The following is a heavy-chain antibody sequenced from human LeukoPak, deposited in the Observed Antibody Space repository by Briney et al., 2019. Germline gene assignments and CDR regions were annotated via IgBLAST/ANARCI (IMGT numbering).Heavy chain of an antibody. J-gene: IGHJ6*02. CDR1: GGTFSSYA. D-gene: IGHD6-19*01. CDR3: ARDRGIAVAANYYYYGMDV. CDR2: IIPIFGTA. Sequence: ASVKVSCTASGGTFSSYAISWVRQAPGQGLEWMGGIIPIFGTANYAQKFQGRVTITADESTSTAYMELSSLRSEDTAVYYCARDRGIAVAANYYYYGMDVWGQGTTVTVSS. V-gene: IGHV1-69*13.